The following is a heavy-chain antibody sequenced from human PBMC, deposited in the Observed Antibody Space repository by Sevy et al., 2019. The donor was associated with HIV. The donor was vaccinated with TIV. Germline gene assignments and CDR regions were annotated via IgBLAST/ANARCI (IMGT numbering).Heavy chain of an antibody. CDR1: GFTFSSYW. CDR3: AREAAGTDYFDY. Sequence: GGSLRLSCAASGFTFSSYWMHWVRQAPEKGLVWVSLMKSHGSSISYADSVKGRFTISRDNAKNTLYLQMNSLRAEDTAVYYCAREAAGTDYFDYWGQGTLVTVSS. CDR2: MKSHGSSI. V-gene: IGHV3-74*01. J-gene: IGHJ4*02. D-gene: IGHD6-13*01.